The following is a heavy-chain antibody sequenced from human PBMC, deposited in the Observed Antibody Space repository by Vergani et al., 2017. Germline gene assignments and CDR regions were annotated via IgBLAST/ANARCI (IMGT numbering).Heavy chain of an antibody. D-gene: IGHD1-26*01. CDR2: IRSKANSYAT. Sequence: EVQLVESGGGLVQPGGSLKLSCAASGFTFSGSAMHWVRQASGKGLEWVGCIRSKANSYATAYAASVKGRFTISRDNSKYTLYLQMNSLRAEDTAVYYCAKDELQGRTGYYWGQGTLVTVSS. J-gene: IGHJ4*02. CDR1: GFTFSGSA. V-gene: IGHV3-73*02. CDR3: AKDELQGRTGYY.